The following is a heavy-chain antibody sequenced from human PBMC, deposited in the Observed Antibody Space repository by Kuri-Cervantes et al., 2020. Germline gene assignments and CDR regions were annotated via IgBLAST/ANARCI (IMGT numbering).Heavy chain of an antibody. CDR2: IKQDGREK. CDR1: GFPFNSHW. CDR3: VREGRDFWSGYSLDY. D-gene: IGHD3-3*01. V-gene: IGHV3-7*04. Sequence: GESLKISCEVSGFPFNSHWMSWVRQAPGKGLEWVANIKQDGREKYLVDSVRGRFTVSRDNAKKSLYLQMNSLRAEDTAVYYCVREGRDFWSGYSLDYWGQGTLVTVSS. J-gene: IGHJ4*02.